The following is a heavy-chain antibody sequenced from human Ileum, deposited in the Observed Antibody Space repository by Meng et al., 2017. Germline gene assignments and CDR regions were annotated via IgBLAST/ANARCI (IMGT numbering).Heavy chain of an antibody. Sequence: GESLKISCKASGYTFTSYYMHWVRQAPGQGLEWMGIINPSGGSTSYAQKFQGRVTMTRDTSTSTVYMELSSLRSEDTAVYYCARFKVVVPAASGMDVWGQGTTVTFSS. CDR3: ARFKVVVPAASGMDV. CDR1: GYTFTSYY. CDR2: INPSGGST. J-gene: IGHJ6*02. D-gene: IGHD2-2*01. V-gene: IGHV1-46*01.